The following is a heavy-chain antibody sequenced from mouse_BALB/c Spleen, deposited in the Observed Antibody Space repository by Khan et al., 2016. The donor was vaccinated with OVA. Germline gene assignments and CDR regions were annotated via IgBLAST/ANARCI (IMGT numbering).Heavy chain of an antibody. Sequence: EVQLKESGPGLVKPSQSLSLTCTVTGYSITSDYAWNWIRQFPGNKLEWMGYIRYSGSTTYNPSLKSRISITRDTSKNQFFLQLNSVTTEDTGTYCSARGRFHYGNNYRAFDYWSQGTTLTDSS. CDR3: ARGRFHYGNNYRAFDY. CDR2: IRYSGST. V-gene: IGHV3-2*02. J-gene: IGHJ2*01. CDR1: GYSITSDYA. D-gene: IGHD1-1*01.